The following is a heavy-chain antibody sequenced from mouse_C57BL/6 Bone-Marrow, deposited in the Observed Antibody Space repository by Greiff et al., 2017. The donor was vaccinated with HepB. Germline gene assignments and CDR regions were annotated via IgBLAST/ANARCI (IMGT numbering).Heavy chain of an antibody. CDR3: ARRGTRDYDGFAY. Sequence: QVQLKESGAELARPGASVKMSCKASGYTFTSYTMHWVKQRPGQGLEWIGYINPSSGYTKYNQKFKDKATLTADKSSSTAYMQLSSLTSEDSAVYYCARRGTRDYDGFAYWGQGTLVTVSA. D-gene: IGHD2-4*01. CDR1: GYTFTSYT. V-gene: IGHV1-4*01. CDR2: INPSSGYT. J-gene: IGHJ3*01.